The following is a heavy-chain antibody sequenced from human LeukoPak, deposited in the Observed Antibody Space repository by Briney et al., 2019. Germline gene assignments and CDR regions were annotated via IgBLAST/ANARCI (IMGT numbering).Heavy chain of an antibody. Sequence: SETLSLTCTVSGASISGYYWSWIRQPPGKGLECIGYIYYSGSTNYNPSLKSRVTISVDTSKNQFSLKLSSVTAADTAVYYCARGRGYFDCWGQGTLVTVSA. J-gene: IGHJ4*02. CDR3: ARGRGYFDC. CDR1: GASISGYY. CDR2: IYYSGST. V-gene: IGHV4-59*08.